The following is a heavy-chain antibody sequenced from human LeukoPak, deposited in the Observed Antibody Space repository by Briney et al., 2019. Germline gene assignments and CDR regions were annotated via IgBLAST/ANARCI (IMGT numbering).Heavy chain of an antibody. CDR3: AKDHRGWSPYFDY. CDR2: ISGSGGST. D-gene: IGHD6-19*01. J-gene: IGHJ4*02. Sequence: GGSLRLSCAASGLTFSSYAMSWVRQAPGKGLEWVSAISGSGGSTYYADSVKGRFTISRDNSKNTLYLQMNSLRAEHTAVYYCAKDHRGWSPYFDYWGQGTLVTVSS. V-gene: IGHV3-23*01. CDR1: GLTFSSYA.